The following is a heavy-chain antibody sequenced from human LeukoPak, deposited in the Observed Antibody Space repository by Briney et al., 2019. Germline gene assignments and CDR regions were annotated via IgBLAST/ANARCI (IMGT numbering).Heavy chain of an antibody. J-gene: IGHJ4*02. Sequence: GGSLRLSCAASGFTVSSNYMSWVRQAPGKGLEWVSLIYSGGSTYYADSVKGRFTISRDNSKNTLDLQMNSLRAEDTAVYYCAREWDYHNSGYYYYYWGQGTLVTVSS. CDR1: GFTVSSNY. D-gene: IGHD3-22*01. V-gene: IGHV3-53*01. CDR2: IYSGGST. CDR3: AREWDYHNSGYYYYY.